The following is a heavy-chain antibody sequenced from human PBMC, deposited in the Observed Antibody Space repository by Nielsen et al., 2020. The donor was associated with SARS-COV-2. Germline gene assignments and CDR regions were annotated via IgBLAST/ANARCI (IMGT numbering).Heavy chain of an antibody. Sequence: GESLKISCAASGFSVSSHDMNWVRQAPGKGLQWVSLIYSDGSTKYADSVKGRFTISRDNSRNTVYLQMNSLRAEDMAVYYCARDSGGSYDLWGHGTLVTVSS. V-gene: IGHV3-53*05. D-gene: IGHD1-26*01. J-gene: IGHJ5*02. CDR2: IYSDGST. CDR3: ARDSGGSYDL. CDR1: GFSVSSHD.